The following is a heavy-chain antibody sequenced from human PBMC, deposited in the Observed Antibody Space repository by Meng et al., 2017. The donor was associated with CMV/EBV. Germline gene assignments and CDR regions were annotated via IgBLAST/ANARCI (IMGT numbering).Heavy chain of an antibody. Sequence: ISRYYWSWIRQPPGKGLEWIGYIYYSGSTNYNPSLKSRVTISVDTSKNQFSLKLSSVTAADTAVYYCARTGYYYDSSGYKGWWYFDYWGQGTLVTVSS. V-gene: IGHV4-59*01. CDR3: ARTGYYYDSSGYKGWWYFDY. CDR1: ISRYY. CDR2: IYYSGST. J-gene: IGHJ4*02. D-gene: IGHD3-22*01.